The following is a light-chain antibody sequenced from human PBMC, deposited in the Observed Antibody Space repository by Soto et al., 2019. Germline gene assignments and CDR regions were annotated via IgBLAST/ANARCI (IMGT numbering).Light chain of an antibody. CDR1: QGISNY. V-gene: IGKV1-27*01. Sequence: DIQMTQSPASLSASVGDRVTITCRASQGISNYLAWYQQKPGKVPKLLIYAESTLQSGVPSRFSGSGSVTDFTLTITSLQPEDVATYYCQKYSSVITFGQGARLEIK. J-gene: IGKJ5*01. CDR3: QKYSSVIT. CDR2: AES.